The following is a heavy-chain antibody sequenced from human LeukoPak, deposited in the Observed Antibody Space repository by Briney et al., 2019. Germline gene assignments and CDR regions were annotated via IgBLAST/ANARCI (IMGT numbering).Heavy chain of an antibody. CDR3: ARDRWLVTMVRGVIIAY. D-gene: IGHD3-10*01. CDR2: INPNSGGT. Sequence: ASVKVSCKASGYTFTGYYMHWVRQAPGQGLEWMGRINPNSGGTNYAQKFQGRVTMTRDTSISTAYMELSRLRSDDTAVYYCARDRWLVTMVRGVIIAYWGQGTLVTVSS. V-gene: IGHV1-2*06. CDR1: GYTFTGYY. J-gene: IGHJ4*02.